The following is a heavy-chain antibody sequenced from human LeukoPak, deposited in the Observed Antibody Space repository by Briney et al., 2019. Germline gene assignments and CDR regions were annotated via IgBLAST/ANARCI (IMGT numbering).Heavy chain of an antibody. Sequence: PGGSLRLSCAVSGFTCNNFEMNWVRQAPGKGLEWVSYIDISGTSLYYADSVKGRFTISRDNAKNSLSLQMNGLRAEDTAVYYCARVTLHLTGYSLYYYYGMDVWGQGTTVTVSS. CDR2: IDISGTSL. J-gene: IGHJ6*02. CDR1: GFTCNNFE. D-gene: IGHD3-9*01. CDR3: ARVTLHLTGYSLYYYYGMDV. V-gene: IGHV3-48*03.